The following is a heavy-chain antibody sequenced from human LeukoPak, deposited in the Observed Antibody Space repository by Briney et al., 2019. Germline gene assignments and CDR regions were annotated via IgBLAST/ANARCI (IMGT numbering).Heavy chain of an antibody. CDR3: ARDTGVGWFDP. CDR2: IYTNVGT. D-gene: IGHD7-27*01. CDR1: GDSISHYY. J-gene: IGHJ5*02. Sequence: WETLSLTCTVSGDSISHYYWSWIRQPAGKGLEWIGRIYTNVGTSYNPSLKSRVIVSVDTSKNQFSLKLNSVTAADTAVYYCARDTGVGWFDPWGRGTLVTVSA. V-gene: IGHV4-4*07.